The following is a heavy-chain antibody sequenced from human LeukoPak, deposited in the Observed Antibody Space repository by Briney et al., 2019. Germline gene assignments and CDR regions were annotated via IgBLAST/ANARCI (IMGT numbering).Heavy chain of an antibody. V-gene: IGHV3-43*02. CDR2: ISGDGVST. CDR1: GLPIADFA. J-gene: IGHJ4*02. Sequence: GGSLRLSCVASGLPIADFAMHWVRQAPGKGLEWVSLISGDGVSTFYADSVKGRFSISRDNSKNSLYLEMNSLRTEDAALYYCAKESGKFDYWGQGTLVAVSS. CDR3: AKESGKFDY.